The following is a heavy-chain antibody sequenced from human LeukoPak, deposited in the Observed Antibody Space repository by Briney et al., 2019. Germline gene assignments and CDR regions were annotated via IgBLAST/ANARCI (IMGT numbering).Heavy chain of an antibody. Sequence: TSETLSLTCTVSGYSISNGYYWDWIRQPPGRGLEWIGNIYRSGSTSYNPSLKSRVTISVDTSKNQFSLKVNSVTAADTAVYYCARRHSSGWFYYWGQRTLVTVSS. V-gene: IGHV4-38-2*02. CDR2: IYRSGST. D-gene: IGHD6-19*01. CDR1: GYSISNGYY. CDR3: ARRHSSGWFYY. J-gene: IGHJ4*02.